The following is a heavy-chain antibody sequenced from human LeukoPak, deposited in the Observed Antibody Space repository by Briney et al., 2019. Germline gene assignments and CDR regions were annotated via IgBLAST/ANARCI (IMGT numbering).Heavy chain of an antibody. Sequence: SETLSLTCAVSGYSISSGYYWGWIRQPPGKGLEWIGSIYHSGSTYYNPSLKSRVTISVDTSKNQFSLKLSSVTAAGTAVYYCARHRAPYSGSYVDYWGQGTLVTVSS. J-gene: IGHJ4*02. D-gene: IGHD1-26*01. CDR2: IYHSGST. CDR1: GYSISSGYY. V-gene: IGHV4-38-2*01. CDR3: ARHRAPYSGSYVDY.